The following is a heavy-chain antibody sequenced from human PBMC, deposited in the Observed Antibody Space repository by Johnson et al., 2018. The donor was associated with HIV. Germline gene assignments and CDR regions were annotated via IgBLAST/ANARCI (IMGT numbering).Heavy chain of an antibody. CDR2: ISFDGSEE. CDR1: GFTFSSYA. V-gene: IGHV3-30*04. J-gene: IGHJ3*02. D-gene: IGHD6-19*01. Sequence: VQLVESGGGVVQPGRSLRLSCAASGFTFSSYAMHWVRQAPGKGLEWVAVISFDGSEEYYVDSLKGRFTISRDNSKNTLYLQMNSLRAEDTAVYYCARVPYSSRWYSAFDIWGQGTMVTVSS. CDR3: ARVPYSSRWYSAFDI.